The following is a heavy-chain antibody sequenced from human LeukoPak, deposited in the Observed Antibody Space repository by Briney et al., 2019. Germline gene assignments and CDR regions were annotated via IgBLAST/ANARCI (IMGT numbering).Heavy chain of an antibody. CDR1: GFTFSTYW. J-gene: IGHJ4*02. CDR3: AKRAAMAYYFDY. Sequence: GGSLRLSCAVSGFTFSTYWMSWVRQAPGKGLEWVSAISGSGGSTYYADSVKGRFTISRDNSKNTLYLQMNSLRAEDTAVYYCAKRAAMAYYFDYWGQGTLVTVSS. D-gene: IGHD5-18*01. V-gene: IGHV3-23*01. CDR2: ISGSGGST.